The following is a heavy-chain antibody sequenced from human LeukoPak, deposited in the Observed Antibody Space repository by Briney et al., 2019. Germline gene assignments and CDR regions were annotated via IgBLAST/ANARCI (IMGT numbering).Heavy chain of an antibody. CDR2: FDLEVGET. Sequence: ASLKVSCKLSVYTLTELSMHWVRPAPGKGVGRMGGFDLEVGETIYAQKFQGRLTMTEDTSTGTAYMDLSSLRSEDTAVYCCATSSEGSTSCYPECVNWYFDLWGRGTLVTVSS. CDR1: VYTLTELS. V-gene: IGHV1-24*01. J-gene: IGHJ2*01. D-gene: IGHD2-2*01. CDR3: ATSSEGSTSCYPECVNWYFDL.